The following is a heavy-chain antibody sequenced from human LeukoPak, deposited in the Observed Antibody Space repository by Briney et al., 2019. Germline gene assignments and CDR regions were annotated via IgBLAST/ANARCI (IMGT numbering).Heavy chain of an antibody. Sequence: SETLSLTCTVSGGSISSYYWSWIRQPPGKRLEWIGHIYYSGSTNYNPSLKSRVTISVDTSKNQFSLKLSSVTAADTAVYYCASRSSIWSGYQDTLYYFDSWGQGTLVTVS. CDR1: GGSISSYY. CDR3: ASRSSIWSGYQDTLYYFDS. D-gene: IGHD3-3*01. J-gene: IGHJ4*02. CDR2: IYYSGST. V-gene: IGHV4-59*01.